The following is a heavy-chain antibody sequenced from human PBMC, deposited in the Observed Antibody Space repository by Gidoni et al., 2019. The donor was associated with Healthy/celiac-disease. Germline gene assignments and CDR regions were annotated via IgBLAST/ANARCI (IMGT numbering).Heavy chain of an antibody. Sequence: QVQLQESRPGLVKPSETLSLPCTVSGVSISSYYWSWLRQPPGKGLEWTGYIYYSGSTNYNPSLKSRVTISVDTSKNQFSLKLSSVTAADTAVYYCASFRPGYWGQGTLVTVSS. V-gene: IGHV4-59*08. CDR3: ASFRPGY. CDR2: IYYSGST. J-gene: IGHJ4*02. CDR1: GVSISSYY. D-gene: IGHD2-2*01.